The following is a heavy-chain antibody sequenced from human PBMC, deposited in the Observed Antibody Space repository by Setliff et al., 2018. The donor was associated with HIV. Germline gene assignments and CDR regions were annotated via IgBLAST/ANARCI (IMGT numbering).Heavy chain of an antibody. J-gene: IGHJ4*02. Sequence: SETLSLTCTVSGGSISSYYWSWIRQPAGKGLEWIGRIYTSGSTNYNPSLKSRVTMSVDTSKNRFSLNLRSVTAADTAVYYCARRRDGYNSAPWRNDYWGQGTLVTVSS. CDR1: GGSISSYY. CDR3: ARRRDGYNSAPWRNDY. CDR2: IYTSGST. D-gene: IGHD5-12*01. V-gene: IGHV4-4*07.